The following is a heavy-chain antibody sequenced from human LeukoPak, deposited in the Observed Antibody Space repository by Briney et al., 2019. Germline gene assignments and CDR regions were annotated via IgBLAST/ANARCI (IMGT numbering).Heavy chain of an antibody. CDR1: GGSISSSNYY. V-gene: IGHV4-39*01. J-gene: IGHJ4*02. Sequence: PSETLSLTCTGSGGSISSSNYYWGWIRQPPGKGLEWIGTISYSGSTYYNPSLKSRVTISVDTSKNQFSLKLTSVTAADTAVYYCARRGCSSTSCYGGTNLPFDYWGQGTLLTVSS. D-gene: IGHD2-2*01. CDR2: ISYSGST. CDR3: ARRGCSSTSCYGGTNLPFDY.